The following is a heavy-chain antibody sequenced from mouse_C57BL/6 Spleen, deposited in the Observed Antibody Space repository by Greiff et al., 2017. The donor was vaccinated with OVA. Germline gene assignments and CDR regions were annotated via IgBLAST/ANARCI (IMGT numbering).Heavy chain of an antibody. D-gene: IGHD2-2*01. Sequence: VKLQQSGPGLVQPSQSLSITCTVSGFSLTSYGVHWVRQSPGKGLEWLGVIWSGGSTDYNAAFMSRLSITKDNSKSQVFFKMNSLQADDTAIYYCAKKKGYDDGFAYWGQGTLVTVSA. CDR3: AKKKGYDDGFAY. J-gene: IGHJ3*01. V-gene: IGHV2-5*01. CDR2: IWSGGST. CDR1: GFSLTSYG.